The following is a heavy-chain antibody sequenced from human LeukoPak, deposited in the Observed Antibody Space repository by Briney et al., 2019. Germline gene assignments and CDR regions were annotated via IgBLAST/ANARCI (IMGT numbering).Heavy chain of an antibody. CDR3: ARLLGYCSGGSCYSGHYFDY. D-gene: IGHD2-15*01. CDR2: IYYSGST. CDR1: GGSISSGDYY. J-gene: IGHJ4*02. Sequence: SQTLSLTCTVSGGSISSGDYYWSWIRQPPGKGLEWIGYIYYSGSTYYNPSLKSRVTISVDTSKNPFSLKLSSVTAADTAVYYCARLLGYCSGGSCYSGHYFDYWGQGTLVTVSS. V-gene: IGHV4-30-4*01.